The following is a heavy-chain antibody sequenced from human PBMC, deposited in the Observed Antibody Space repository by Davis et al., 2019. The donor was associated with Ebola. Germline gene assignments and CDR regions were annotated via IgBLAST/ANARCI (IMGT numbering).Heavy chain of an antibody. J-gene: IGHJ6*03. CDR1: QFNFTGAW. CDR2: TNPDASEK. Sequence: PGGSLRLSCAGSQFNFTGAWMNWVRQAPGKGLEWVASTNPDASEKYYVDSVKGRFTISRDNAKNSLYLQMNSLRAEDTAVYYCARDLRYDSSGYDYYFYMDVWGKGTTVTVSS. V-gene: IGHV3-7*03. D-gene: IGHD3-22*01. CDR3: ARDLRYDSSGYDYYFYMDV.